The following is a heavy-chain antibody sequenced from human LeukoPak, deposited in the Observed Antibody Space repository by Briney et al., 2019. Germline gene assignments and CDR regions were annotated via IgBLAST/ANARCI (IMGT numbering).Heavy chain of an antibody. J-gene: IGHJ4*02. V-gene: IGHV1-3*01. CDR1: GYTFTSYA. CDR3: ARDQYVGATTFDY. Sequence: ASVKASCKASGYTFTSYAMHWVRQAPGQRLEWMGWINAGNGNTKYSQKFQGRVTITRDTSASTAYMELSSLRSEDTAVYYCARDQYVGATTFDYWGQGTLVTVSS. D-gene: IGHD1-26*01. CDR2: INAGNGNT.